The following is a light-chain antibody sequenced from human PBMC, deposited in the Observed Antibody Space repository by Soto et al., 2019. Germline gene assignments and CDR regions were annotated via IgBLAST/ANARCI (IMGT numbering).Light chain of an antibody. CDR1: SSDVGGYNS. CDR2: DVS. V-gene: IGLV2-14*01. J-gene: IGLJ2*01. Sequence: QSALTQPASVSGSPGQSITISCTGTSSDVGGYNSVSWYQQHPGKAPKLMIYDVSNRPSGVSDRFSGSKSGNTASLTISGLHTEDEADYYCSSYTSSNTLVFGVGTKVTVL. CDR3: SSYTSSNTLV.